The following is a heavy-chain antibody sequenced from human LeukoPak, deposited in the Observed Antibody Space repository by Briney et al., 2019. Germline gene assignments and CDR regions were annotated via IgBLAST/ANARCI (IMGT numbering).Heavy chain of an antibody. CDR2: IKQDGSEK. D-gene: IGHD3-22*01. V-gene: IGHV3-7*01. Sequence: GSLRLSCAASGFTFSSYRMSWVRQAPGKGLEWVANIKQDGSEKYYVDSVKGRFTISRDNVKKSLYLQMNSLRAEDTAVYYCARPPYFYDSDDDFRARGTLVKDYWGQGILVTVSS. CDR1: GFTFSSYR. J-gene: IGHJ4*02. CDR3: ARPPYFYDSDDDFRARGTLVKDY.